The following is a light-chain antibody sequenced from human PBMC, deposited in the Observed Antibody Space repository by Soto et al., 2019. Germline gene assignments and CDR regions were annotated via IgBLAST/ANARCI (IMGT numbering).Light chain of an antibody. CDR3: ATWDDILRTLL. CDR1: RSNIGSNY. J-gene: IGLJ2*01. Sequence: QPVLTQPPSTSGTPGQTVTISCSGGRSNIGSNYVYWYQKLPGEAPRLLIYRNTQRPSGVPDRLSGSKSGTSASLAISGLRSEDEADYYCATWDDILRTLLFGGGTKVTVL. V-gene: IGLV1-47*01. CDR2: RNT.